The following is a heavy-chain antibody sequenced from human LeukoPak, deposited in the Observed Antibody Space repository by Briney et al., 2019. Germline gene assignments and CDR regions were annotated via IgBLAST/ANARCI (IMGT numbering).Heavy chain of an antibody. CDR3: ARSDIVATGSGYYYYYGMDV. CDR2: IYPGDSDT. Sequence: GESLQISCKGSGYSFTSYWIGWVRQMPGKGLEWMGIIYPGDSDTRYSPSFQGQVTISADKSISTAYLQWSSLKASDTAMYYCARSDIVATGSGYYYYYGMDVWGQGTTVTVSS. D-gene: IGHD5-12*01. CDR1: GYSFTSYW. J-gene: IGHJ6*02. V-gene: IGHV5-51*01.